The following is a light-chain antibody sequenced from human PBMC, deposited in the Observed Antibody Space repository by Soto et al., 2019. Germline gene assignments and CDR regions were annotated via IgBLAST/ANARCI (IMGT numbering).Light chain of an antibody. V-gene: IGLV2-8*01. J-gene: IGLJ1*01. Sequence: QSALTQPPSVSGSPGQSVAISCTGTSSDVGGYNYVSWYQLHPGKAPKLMSYEVNMRPSGVPDRFSGSKSGNTASLTVSGLRAEDEADYYCSSYAGSNNYVFGTGTKVTVL. CDR1: SSDVGGYNY. CDR2: EVN. CDR3: SSYAGSNNYV.